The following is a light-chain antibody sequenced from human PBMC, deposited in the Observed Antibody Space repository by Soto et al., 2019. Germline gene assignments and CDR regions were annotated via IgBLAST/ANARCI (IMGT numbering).Light chain of an antibody. V-gene: IGKV3-15*01. CDR2: AAS. CDR3: QQRSNWRQRT. CDR1: QRVNSD. Sequence: EIVMTKSPATVPASPGESVTLYCRASQRVNSDLARYQQTPGQAPRPLIYAASPRAARVPARFSGSGSGAEDTLTISSLVPGDYAVYYCQQRSNWRQRTFGGGTKVDIK. J-gene: IGKJ4*01.